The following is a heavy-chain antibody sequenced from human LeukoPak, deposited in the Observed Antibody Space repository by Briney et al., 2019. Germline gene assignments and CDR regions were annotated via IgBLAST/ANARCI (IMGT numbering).Heavy chain of an antibody. Sequence: GGSLRLSCAASGFTFSSYGMHWVRQAPGKGLEWVAVISYDGSNKYYADSVKGRFTISRDNSKNTPYLQMNSLRAEDTAVYYCAKPRRQFYGDYVYFDYWGQGTLVTVSS. V-gene: IGHV3-30*18. CDR3: AKPRRQFYGDYVYFDY. J-gene: IGHJ4*02. D-gene: IGHD4-17*01. CDR2: ISYDGSNK. CDR1: GFTFSSYG.